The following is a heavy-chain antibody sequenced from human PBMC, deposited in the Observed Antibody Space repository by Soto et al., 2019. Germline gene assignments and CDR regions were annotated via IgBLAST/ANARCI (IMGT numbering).Heavy chain of an antibody. J-gene: IGHJ4*02. D-gene: IGHD3-22*01. V-gene: IGHV1-46*01. Sequence: ASVKVSCKASGYTFTSYYMHWVRQAPGQGLEWMGIISPSGGSTSYAQKFQGRVTMTRDTSTSTVYMELSSLRSEDTAVYYCAKEGYDSSGYYYFDYWGKGTRVTVSS. CDR1: GYTFTSYY. CDR3: AKEGYDSSGYYYFDY. CDR2: ISPSGGST.